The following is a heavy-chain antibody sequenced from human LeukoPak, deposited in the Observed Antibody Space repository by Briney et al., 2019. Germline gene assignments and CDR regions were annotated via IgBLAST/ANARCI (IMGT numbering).Heavy chain of an antibody. V-gene: IGHV4-34*01. J-gene: IGHJ6*02. D-gene: IGHD3-16*01. Sequence: SETLSLTCAVYGGSFSGYYWSWIRQPPGKGLEWIGEINHSGSTNYNPSLRSRVTISVDTSKNQFSLKLSSVTAADTAVYYCARGASYNYYYGMDVWGQGTTVTVSS. CDR1: GGSFSGYY. CDR3: ARGASYNYYYGMDV. CDR2: INHSGST.